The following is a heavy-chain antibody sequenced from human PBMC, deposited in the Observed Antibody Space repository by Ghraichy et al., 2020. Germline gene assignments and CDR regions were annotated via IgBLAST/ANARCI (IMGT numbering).Heavy chain of an antibody. Sequence: GGSLRLSCAASGFTFSNYAMSWVRQAPGKGLEWVSAVSGSGDSTYYADSVKGRFTISRDNSKNTLYLQINSLRAEDTALYYCAKVLGAVRSTIPEFDYWGQATLVTVSS. D-gene: IGHD5/OR15-5a*01. CDR3: AKVLGAVRSTIPEFDY. V-gene: IGHV3-23*01. CDR1: GFTFSNYA. CDR2: VSGSGDST. J-gene: IGHJ4*02.